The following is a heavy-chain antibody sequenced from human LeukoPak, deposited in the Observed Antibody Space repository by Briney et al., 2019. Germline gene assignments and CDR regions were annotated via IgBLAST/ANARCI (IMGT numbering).Heavy chain of an antibody. CDR2: ISWNSGTI. CDR1: GFTFDDYA. V-gene: IGHV3-9*01. Sequence: GGSLRLSCAASGFTFDDYAMHWVRQAPGKGLEWVSVISWNSGTIAYADSVKGRFTISRDNAKNSLYLQMNSLRAEDTALYYCARDLRRWERWGLADCWGQGTLVIVSS. D-gene: IGHD1-26*01. CDR3: ARDLRRWERWGLADC. J-gene: IGHJ4*02.